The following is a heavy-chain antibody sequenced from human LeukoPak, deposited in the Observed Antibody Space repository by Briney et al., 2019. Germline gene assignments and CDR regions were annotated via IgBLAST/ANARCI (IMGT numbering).Heavy chain of an antibody. Sequence: SETLSLTCTVSGGSISSYYWSWIRQPPGKGLEWIGYIYYSGSTSYNPSLKSRVTISVDTSKNQFSLKLSSVTAADTAVYFCARALLVEMATKDAFEIWGQGTMVTVSS. J-gene: IGHJ3*02. D-gene: IGHD5-24*01. CDR2: IYYSGST. CDR1: GGSISSYY. V-gene: IGHV4-59*01. CDR3: ARALLVEMATKDAFEI.